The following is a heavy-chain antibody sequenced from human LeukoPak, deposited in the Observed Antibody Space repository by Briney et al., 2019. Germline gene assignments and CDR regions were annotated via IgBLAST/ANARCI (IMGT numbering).Heavy chain of an antibody. J-gene: IGHJ3*02. V-gene: IGHV5-51*01. D-gene: IGHD1-7*01. Sequence: GESLKISCKGSEYSFTSYWIGGVRQMPGKGLEWMGIIYPGDSDTRYSRSFQGQVTISADKSISTAYLQWSSLKASDTAMYYCERQPNYPTHAFDISGQGTMLTVSS. CDR3: ERQPNYPTHAFDI. CDR2: IYPGDSDT. CDR1: EYSFTSYW.